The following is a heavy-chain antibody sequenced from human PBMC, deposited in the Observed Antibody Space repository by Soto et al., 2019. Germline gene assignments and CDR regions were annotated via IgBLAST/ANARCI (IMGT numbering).Heavy chain of an antibody. CDR2: ISYSGST. Sequence: QVQLQESGPGLVKPSETLSLTCTVSGGSVSSGSYYWSWIRQPPGKGLEWIGYISYSGSTNYNPSLKSRLTISVDTSKNQFSLKLSSVTAADTAVYYCAREPTTATNYYYYALDVWGQGTTVTVSS. CDR3: AREPTTATNYYYYALDV. CDR1: GGSVSSGSYY. V-gene: IGHV4-61*01. D-gene: IGHD4-17*01. J-gene: IGHJ6*02.